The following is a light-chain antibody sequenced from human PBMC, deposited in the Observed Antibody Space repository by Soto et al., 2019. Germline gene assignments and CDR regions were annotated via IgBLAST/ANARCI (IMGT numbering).Light chain of an antibody. CDR2: DAS. V-gene: IGKV3-11*01. Sequence: EIVLTQSPVTLSLSPGERVTLSCRASQSVSTYLAWYQQKPGQAPRLLIYDASNRATGTPVRFSGSGSGTDFTLTISGLEPADSAVYYCQQRSKWPPLTFGGGTKVEIK. CDR1: QSVSTY. CDR3: QQRSKWPPLT. J-gene: IGKJ4*01.